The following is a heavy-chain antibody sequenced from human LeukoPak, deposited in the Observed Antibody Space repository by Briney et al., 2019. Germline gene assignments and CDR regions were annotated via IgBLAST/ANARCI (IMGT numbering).Heavy chain of an antibody. Sequence: GGSLRLSCAASGFTFSSYSMNWVRQAPGKGLEWVSSISSSSSYIYYADSVKGRFTISRDNAENSLYLQMNSLRAEDTAVYHCARVDLYYGSGSYYPPDYWGQGTLVTVSS. CDR2: ISSSSSYI. J-gene: IGHJ4*02. D-gene: IGHD3-10*01. V-gene: IGHV3-21*01. CDR1: GFTFSSYS. CDR3: ARVDLYYGSGSYYPPDY.